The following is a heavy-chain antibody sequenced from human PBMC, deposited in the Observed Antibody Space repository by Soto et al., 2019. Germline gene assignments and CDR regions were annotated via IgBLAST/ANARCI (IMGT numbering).Heavy chain of an antibody. V-gene: IGHV3-33*01. D-gene: IGHD3-10*01. CDR2: IWYDGSNK. CDR3: ARDRGLLWFGELSPDWFDP. Sequence: QVQLVESGGGVVQPGRSLRLSCAASGFTFSNYGMHWVRQAPGKGLEWVAVIWYDGSNKYYADSVKGRFTISRDNSKNTLYLQMNSLRAEDTAVYYCARDRGLLWFGELSPDWFDPWGQGTLVTVPS. CDR1: GFTFSNYG. J-gene: IGHJ5*02.